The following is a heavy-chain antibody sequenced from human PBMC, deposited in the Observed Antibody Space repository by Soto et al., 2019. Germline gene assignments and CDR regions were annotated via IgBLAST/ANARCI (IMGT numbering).Heavy chain of an antibody. CDR2: TYYRSKWYY. D-gene: IGHD5-18*01. V-gene: IGHV6-1*01. CDR3: ARGKYSAFDY. CDR1: GDSVSSNHAT. J-gene: IGHJ4*02. Sequence: SQTLSLTCASSGDSVSSNHATWDWIRQSPSRGLEWLGRTYYRSKWYYDYALSVKSRITINPDTSKNQFSLQLNSVTLDDTAVYYCARGKYSAFDYWGQGTLVTVSS.